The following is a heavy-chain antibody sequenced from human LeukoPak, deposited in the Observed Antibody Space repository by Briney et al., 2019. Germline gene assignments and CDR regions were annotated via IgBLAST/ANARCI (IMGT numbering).Heavy chain of an antibody. J-gene: IGHJ4*02. D-gene: IGHD4-17*01. CDR1: GGSISSSSYY. CDR2: IYYSGST. V-gene: IGHV4-39*07. Sequence: SETLSLTCSVSGVSGGSISSSSYYWGGIRQPPGKELEWIGRIYYSGSTYYNPSLKSRVTVSVDTSKNQVSLKLSSVTAADSAVYYCAREASQHPVYWGQGTLVTVSS. CDR3: AREASQHPVY.